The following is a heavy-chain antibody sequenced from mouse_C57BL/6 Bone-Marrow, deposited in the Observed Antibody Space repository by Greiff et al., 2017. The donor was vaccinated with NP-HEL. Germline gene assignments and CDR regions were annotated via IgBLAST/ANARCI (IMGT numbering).Heavy chain of an antibody. CDR2: INPNNGGT. J-gene: IGHJ1*03. V-gene: IGHV1-26*01. Sequence: EVQLQQSGPELVKPGASVKISCKASGYTFTDYYMNWVKQSHGKSLEWIGDINPNNGGTSYNQKFKGKATLTVDKSSSTAYMELRSLTSEDSAVYYCATGIYYGNLWYFDVWGTGTTVTVSS. CDR1: GYTFTDYY. CDR3: ATGIYYGNLWYFDV. D-gene: IGHD2-1*01.